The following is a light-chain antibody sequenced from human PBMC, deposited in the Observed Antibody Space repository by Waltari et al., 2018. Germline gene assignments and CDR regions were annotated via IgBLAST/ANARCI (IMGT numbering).Light chain of an antibody. CDR1: QSVSSS. Sequence: EIVMTQSPATLSVSPGERATLSCRASQSVSSSLAWYQRKPGTAPRLLIYVSSTRATGIPARLSGSGSGTEFTLTISSLKSEDFAVYYCQQYNNWPMYTFGQGTKLEIK. CDR2: VSS. J-gene: IGKJ2*01. CDR3: QQYNNWPMYT. V-gene: IGKV3-15*01.